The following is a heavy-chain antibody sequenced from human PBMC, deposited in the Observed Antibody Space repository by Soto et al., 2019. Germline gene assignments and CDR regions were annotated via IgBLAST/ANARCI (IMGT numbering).Heavy chain of an antibody. CDR3: ARDPGISSGWYYFDY. D-gene: IGHD6-19*01. CDR1: GFTFSNHW. CDR2: VKQDGSEI. V-gene: IGHV3-7*05. J-gene: IGHJ4*02. Sequence: EVHLVESGGGWVQSGGSLRLSCAASGFTFSNHWMTWVRQAPGKGLEWVASVKQDGSEIYYGDSVKGRFTISRDNAKNSLFLQLNSLRAEDTAMYYCARDPGISSGWYYFDYWGQGTLVTVSS.